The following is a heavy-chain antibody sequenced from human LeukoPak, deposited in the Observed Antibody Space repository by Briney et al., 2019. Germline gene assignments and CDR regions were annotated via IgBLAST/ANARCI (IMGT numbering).Heavy chain of an antibody. Sequence: GGSLRLSCAASGFTFSSYSMTWVRQAPGKGLEWVSSISSSSSYIYYADSVKGRFTISRDNAKNSLYLQMNSLRAEDAAVYYCAGDYHFDYGGTPDAFDIWGQGTMVTVSS. V-gene: IGHV3-21*01. CDR3: AGDYHFDYGGTPDAFDI. J-gene: IGHJ3*02. CDR2: ISSSSSYI. D-gene: IGHD4-23*01. CDR1: GFTFSSYS.